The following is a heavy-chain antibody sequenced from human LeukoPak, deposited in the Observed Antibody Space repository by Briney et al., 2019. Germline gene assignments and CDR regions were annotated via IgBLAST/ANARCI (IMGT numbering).Heavy chain of an antibody. CDR2: LYSGSDT. CDR1: GFSVSLNY. V-gene: IGHV3-53*01. D-gene: IGHD3-3*02. J-gene: IGHJ2*01. Sequence: GGSLTLSCAASGFSVSLNYMSWVRQAPGKGLEWVSILYSGSDTYYADSVKGRFTISRDSSKNMLFLHMNSLRAEDTAVYYCARVGDHFHWYLDLWGRGTLVTVSS. CDR3: ARVGDHFHWYLDL.